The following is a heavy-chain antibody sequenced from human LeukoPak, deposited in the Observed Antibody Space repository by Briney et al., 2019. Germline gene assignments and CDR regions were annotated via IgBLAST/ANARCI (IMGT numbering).Heavy chain of an antibody. V-gene: IGHV4-38-2*01. J-gene: IGHJ4*02. CDR1: GYSISSGYY. CDR2: IYHSGST. CDR3: ASAPGPSLFDY. Sequence: SETLSLTCGVSGYSISSGYYWGWIRQPPGKGLEWIGSIYHSGSTYYNPSLRSRVTISVDTSKNQFSLKLSSVTAADTAVYYCASAPGPSLFDYWGQGTLVTVPS. D-gene: IGHD6-13*01.